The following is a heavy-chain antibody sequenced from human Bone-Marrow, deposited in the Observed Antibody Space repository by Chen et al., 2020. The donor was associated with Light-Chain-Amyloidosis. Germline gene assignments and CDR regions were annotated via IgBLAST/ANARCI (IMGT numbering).Heavy chain of an antibody. V-gene: IGHV5-51*01. Sequence: EVQLEQSGPEVKKPGESLKISCKGSGYTFPNYWIGWVRQMPGKGLEWMGGIYPVDSDAIYSPSLEGQVTISADKSITTAYLQWRSLKASDTAMYYCARRRDGYNLDYWGQGTLVTVSS. CDR1: GYTFPNYW. J-gene: IGHJ4*02. CDR2: IYPVDSDA. D-gene: IGHD5-12*01. CDR3: ARRRDGYNLDY.